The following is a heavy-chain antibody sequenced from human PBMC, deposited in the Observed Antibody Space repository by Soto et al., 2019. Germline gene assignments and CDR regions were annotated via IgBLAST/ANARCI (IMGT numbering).Heavy chain of an antibody. J-gene: IGHJ5*02. D-gene: IGHD3-22*01. CDR3: ARSYDSSGYNWFGP. V-gene: IGHV4-30-4*01. CDR1: GGSVSSGDYY. Sequence: QVQLQESGPGLVKPSQTLSLTCTVSGGSVSSGDYYWSWIRQPPGKGLEWIGYLYYSGRTYYNPSLNSRVTISVGTSKYQFSLKLTSVTAADTAVYYCARSYDSSGYNWFGPWGQGTLVTVSS. CDR2: LYYSGRT.